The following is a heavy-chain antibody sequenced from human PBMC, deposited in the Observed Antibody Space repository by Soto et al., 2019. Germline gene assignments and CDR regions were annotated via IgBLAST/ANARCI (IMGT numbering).Heavy chain of an antibody. D-gene: IGHD3-22*01. CDR3: ARHPSRRYYDSSGYYYPLVYGMDV. Sequence: SETLSLTCTVSGGSLSSYYWSWIRQPPGKGLQWIGYIYYSGSTNYNPSLKSRVTISVYTSKKQFSLKLSSVTAADTAVYYCARHPSRRYYDSSGYYYPLVYGMDVWGQGTTVTV. CDR2: IYYSGST. V-gene: IGHV4-59*08. CDR1: GGSLSSYY. J-gene: IGHJ6*02.